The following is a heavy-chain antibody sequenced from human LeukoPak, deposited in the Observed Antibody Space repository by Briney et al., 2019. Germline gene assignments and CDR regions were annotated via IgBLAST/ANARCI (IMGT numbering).Heavy chain of an antibody. J-gene: IGHJ5*02. V-gene: IGHV4-34*01. CDR1: GGSFSGYY. D-gene: IGHD3-10*01. CDR3: AGSYGSGSYYKGNWFDP. CDR2: INHSGST. Sequence: SETLSLTCAVYGGSFSGYYWSWIRQPPGKGLEWIGEINHSGSTNYNPSLKSRVTISVDTSKNQFSLKLSSVTAADTAVYYCAGSYGSGSYYKGNWFDPWGQGTLVTVSS.